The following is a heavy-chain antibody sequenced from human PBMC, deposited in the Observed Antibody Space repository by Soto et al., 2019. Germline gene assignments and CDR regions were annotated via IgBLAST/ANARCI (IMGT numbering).Heavy chain of an antibody. V-gene: IGHV3-33*01. D-gene: IGHD3-16*02. J-gene: IGHJ4*02. Sequence: QVQLVESGGGVVQPGRSLRLSCEASGFTFSNSGMHWVRQAPGKGLEWVAVMWYDGSNRLYADSVKGRFTISRDTSKNTLYLEMNSLRSDDTAVYYCARAGGTYLDHWGQGTLVTVSS. CDR1: GFTFSNSG. CDR2: MWYDGSNR. CDR3: ARAGGTYLDH.